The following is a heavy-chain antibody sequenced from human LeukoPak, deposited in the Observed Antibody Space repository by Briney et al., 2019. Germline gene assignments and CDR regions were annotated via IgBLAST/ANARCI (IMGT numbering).Heavy chain of an antibody. V-gene: IGHV1-69*01. CDR3: ARDRGYDSGSYYGRYYYYMDV. CDR2: IIPIFATP. J-gene: IGHJ6*03. CDR1: GGAFSSYA. Sequence: SVKVSCKASGGAFSSYATSWVRQAPGQGLEWMGGIIPIFATPNYAQKFQGRVTITADESTSTAYMELSSLRSEDTAVYYCARDRGYDSGSYYGRYYYYMDVWGKGTTVTISS. D-gene: IGHD3-10*01.